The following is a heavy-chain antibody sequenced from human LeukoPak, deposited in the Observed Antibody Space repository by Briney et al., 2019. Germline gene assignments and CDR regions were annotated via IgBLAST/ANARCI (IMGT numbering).Heavy chain of an antibody. CDR2: IYYSGST. CDR1: GGSISSNNYY. CDR3: ARHARNYCSSTSCYTDY. D-gene: IGHD2-2*02. Sequence: PSETLSLTCTVSGGSISSNNYYWGWIRQPPGKGLEWIGSIYYSGSTYYNPPLKSRVSMSVDTSKNQFSLQLSSVTAADTAVYYCARHARNYCSSTSCYTDYWGQGTLVTVSS. V-gene: IGHV4-39*01. J-gene: IGHJ4*02.